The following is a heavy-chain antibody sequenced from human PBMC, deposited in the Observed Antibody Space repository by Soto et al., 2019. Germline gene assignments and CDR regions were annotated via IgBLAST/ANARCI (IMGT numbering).Heavy chain of an antibody. CDR3: ATTGTTEAYYYYGMDV. Sequence: ASVKVSCKASGGTFSSYAISWVRQAPGQGLEWMGGIIPIFGTANYAQKFQGRVTITADESTSTAYMELSSLRPEDTAVYYCATTGTTEAYYYYGMDVWGQGTTVTVSS. CDR2: IIPIFGTA. V-gene: IGHV1-69*13. CDR1: GGTFSSYA. J-gene: IGHJ6*02. D-gene: IGHD1-7*01.